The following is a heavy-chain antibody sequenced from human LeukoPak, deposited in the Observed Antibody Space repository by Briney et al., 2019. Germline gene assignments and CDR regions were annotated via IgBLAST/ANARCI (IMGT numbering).Heavy chain of an antibody. V-gene: IGHV4-59*01. J-gene: IGHJ4*02. CDR1: GGSISSYY. CDR2: IYYSGSN. D-gene: IGHD3-3*01. CDR3: ASRSSIWSGYQDTLYYFDS. Sequence: SETLSLTCTVSGGSISSYYWSCIRQPPGKRLESIGHIYYSGSNNYNPSLKSRVTISVATSKNQFSLKLSSVTSADTAVYYCASRSSIWSGYQDTLYYFDSWGQGTLVTVSS.